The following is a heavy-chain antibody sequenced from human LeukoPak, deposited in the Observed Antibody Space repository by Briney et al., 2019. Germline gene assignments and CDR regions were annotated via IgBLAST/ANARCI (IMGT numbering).Heavy chain of an antibody. D-gene: IGHD1-26*01. J-gene: IGHJ4*02. CDR2: VSYDGSNK. CDR3: AREQDSGSYDY. V-gene: IGHV3-30-3*01. Sequence: GGSLRLSCATSGFTFSSHAIQWVRQAPGKGLEWVAVVSYDGSNKGYADSVKGRFTISRDNAKNSLYLQMNSLRAEDTAVYYCAREQDSGSYDYWGQGTLVTVSS. CDR1: GFTFSSHA.